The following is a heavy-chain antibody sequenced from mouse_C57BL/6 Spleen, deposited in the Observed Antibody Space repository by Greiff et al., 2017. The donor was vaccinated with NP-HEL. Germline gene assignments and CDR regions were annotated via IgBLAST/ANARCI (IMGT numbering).Heavy chain of an antibody. Sequence: VQLQQPGAELVKPGASVKLSCKASGYTFTSYWMHWVKQRPGQGLEWIGMIHPNSGSTNYNEKFKSKATLTVDKSSSTAYMQLSSLTSEDSAVYYCARERNYYGSSSAWFAYWGQGTLVTVSA. CDR1: GYTFTSYW. CDR3: ARERNYYGSSSAWFAY. D-gene: IGHD1-1*01. CDR2: IHPNSGST. J-gene: IGHJ3*01. V-gene: IGHV1-64*01.